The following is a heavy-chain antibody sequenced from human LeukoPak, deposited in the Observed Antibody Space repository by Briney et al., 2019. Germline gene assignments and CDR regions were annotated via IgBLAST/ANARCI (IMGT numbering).Heavy chain of an antibody. CDR3: ARDFDWSFDY. D-gene: IGHD1-1*01. CDR2: LRVHSDII. V-gene: IGHV3-48*02. J-gene: IGHJ4*02. CDR1: GFTFTSHS. Sequence: GGSLRLSCEVSGFTFTSHSMSWVRQAPGKGLEWVSYLRVHSDIIHYVDSVKGRFTISRDNAKNSLYMEMNRLRDEDTAVYYCARDFDWSFDYWGQGTLVTVSS.